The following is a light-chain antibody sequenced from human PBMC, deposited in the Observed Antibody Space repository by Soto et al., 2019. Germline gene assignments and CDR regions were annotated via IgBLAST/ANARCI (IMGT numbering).Light chain of an antibody. V-gene: IGKV3-20*01. Sequence: EIVLTQSPGTLSLSSGERATLTCRAIQSVRSNYLAWYQQQPGQAPRLLIYGASSRATGIPDRFGGSGSGTDFTLTISRLETEAFAVYYCQHYGSSQLTVGGGTKVEIK. CDR1: QSVRSNY. CDR3: QHYGSSQLT. J-gene: IGKJ4*01. CDR2: GAS.